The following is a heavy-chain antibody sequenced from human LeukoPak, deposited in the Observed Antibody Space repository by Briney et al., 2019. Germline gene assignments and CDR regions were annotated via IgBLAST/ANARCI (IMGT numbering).Heavy chain of an antibody. V-gene: IGHV3-43*02. D-gene: IGHD3-22*01. J-gene: IGHJ3*02. Sequence: PGGSLRLSCAASGFTFDDYAMHWVRQAPGKGLEWVSLISGDGGSTYYADSVKGRFTISRDNSKNSLYLQMNSLRAEDMALYYCAKASGYYYDAFDIWGQGTMVTVSS. CDR3: AKASGYYYDAFDI. CDR2: ISGDGGST. CDR1: GFTFDDYA.